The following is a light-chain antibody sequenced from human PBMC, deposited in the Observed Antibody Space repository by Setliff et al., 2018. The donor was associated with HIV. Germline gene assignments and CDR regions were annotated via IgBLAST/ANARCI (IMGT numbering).Light chain of an antibody. CDR3: SSYTTSSILD. CDR1: SRDIGYFNY. CDR2: DVN. J-gene: IGLJ1*01. V-gene: IGLV2-14*03. Sequence: QSALAQPASVSGSPGQSITISCTGSSRDIGYFNYVSWYQQHPNKAPKLIIYDVNRRPSGVSDRFSGSKSGTTASLSLSGLQAEDEADYYCSSYTTSSILDFGTGTKVTV.